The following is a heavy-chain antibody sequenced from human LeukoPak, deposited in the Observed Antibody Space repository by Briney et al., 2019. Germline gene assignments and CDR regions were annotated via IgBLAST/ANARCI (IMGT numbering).Heavy chain of an antibody. CDR1: GFTFSSYS. CDR2: ISSSSSYI. J-gene: IGHJ3*02. D-gene: IGHD3-22*01. CDR3: ARQVVVIRPDAFDI. Sequence: GGPLRLSCAASGFTFSSYSMNWVRQAPGKGLEWVSSISSSSSYIYYADSVKGRFTISRDNAKNSLYLQMNSLRAEDTAVYYCARQVVVIRPDAFDIWGQGTMVTVSS. V-gene: IGHV3-21*01.